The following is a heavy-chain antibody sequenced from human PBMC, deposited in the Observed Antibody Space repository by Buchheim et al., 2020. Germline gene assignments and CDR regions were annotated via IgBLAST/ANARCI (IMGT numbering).Heavy chain of an antibody. D-gene: IGHD6-13*01. CDR3: ARGEAYSRAFDY. V-gene: IGHV3-30-3*01. J-gene: IGHJ4*02. Sequence: QVQLVESGGGVVQPGRSLRLSCAASGFTFSSYAMHWVRQAPGKGLEWVAVISYDGSNKYYADSVKGRFTISRDNSKNTLDLQMNSLRAEDPAVYYCARGEAYSRAFDYWGQGTL. CDR2: ISYDGSNK. CDR1: GFTFSSYA.